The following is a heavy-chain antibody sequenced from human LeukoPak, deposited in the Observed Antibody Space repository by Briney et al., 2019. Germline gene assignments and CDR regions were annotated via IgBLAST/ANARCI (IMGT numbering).Heavy chain of an antibody. CDR2: IXHSXSX. J-gene: IGHJ2*01. Sequence: EIXHSXSXXXNPSLKSRVTISVDTSKNQFSLKLSSVTAADTAVYYCARGPQLKSPLSGGPEKTGWYFDLWGRGTLVTVSS. V-gene: IGHV4-34*01. D-gene: IGHD3-16*01. CDR3: ARGPQLKSPLSGGPEKTGWYFDL.